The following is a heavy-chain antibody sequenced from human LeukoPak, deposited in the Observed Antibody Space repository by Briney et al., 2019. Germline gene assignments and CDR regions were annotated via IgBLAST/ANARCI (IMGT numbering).Heavy chain of an antibody. J-gene: IGHJ5*02. CDR1: GYIFTSYG. CDR2: INTYNGNT. D-gene: IGHD2-8*01. CDR3: ARDLVHHRRLATNYNWFDP. Sequence: GASVKVSCKASGYIFTSYGISWVRQAPGQGLEWMGWINTYNGNTKNAQKVQGRVTMTTDTSTSTAYMEVRTLRSDDTAVYYCARDLVHHRRLATNYNWFDPWGQGTLVTVSS. V-gene: IGHV1-18*01.